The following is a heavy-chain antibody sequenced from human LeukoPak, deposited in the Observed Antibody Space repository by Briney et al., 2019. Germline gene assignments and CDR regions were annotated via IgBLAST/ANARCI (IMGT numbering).Heavy chain of an antibody. CDR2: IYYSGST. CDR1: GGSISSSSYY. Sequence: SETLSLTCTVSGGSISSSSYYWGWIRQPPGKGLEWIGGIYYSGSTYYNPSLKSRVTISVDTSKNQFSLKLSSVTAADTAVYYCARHNYFDYWGQGTLVTVSS. V-gene: IGHV4-39*01. J-gene: IGHJ4*02. CDR3: ARHNYFDY.